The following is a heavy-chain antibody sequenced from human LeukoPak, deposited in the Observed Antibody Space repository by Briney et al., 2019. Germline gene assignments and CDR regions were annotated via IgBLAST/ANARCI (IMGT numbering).Heavy chain of an antibody. D-gene: IGHD1-26*01. CDR1: GFTFSTFS. V-gene: IGHV3-48*01. J-gene: IGHJ6*02. CDR3: AREGSIGSIGSMDV. CDR2: ISASSDTI. Sequence: GGSLRLSCVASGFTFSTFSMNWVRQAPGKGLEWVSYISASSDTIFYADSVKGRFTISRDNAKNSPYLQMNSLRAEDTAVYYCAREGSIGSIGSMDVWGQGITVTVSS.